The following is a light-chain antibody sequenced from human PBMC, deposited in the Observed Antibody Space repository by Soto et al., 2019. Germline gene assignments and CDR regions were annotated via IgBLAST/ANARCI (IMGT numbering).Light chain of an antibody. V-gene: IGKV1-33*01. J-gene: IGKJ4*01. Sequence: DIEMTQSPSSLSASVGDSVTITCKASQNISNYLNWYQQKPWKAPKLLIYDASNLETGVAPRFSGSGSGTDFTFTISSLQPEDIGTYYCQQYDNRPLTLGGGTKVESK. CDR1: QNISNY. CDR3: QQYDNRPLT. CDR2: DAS.